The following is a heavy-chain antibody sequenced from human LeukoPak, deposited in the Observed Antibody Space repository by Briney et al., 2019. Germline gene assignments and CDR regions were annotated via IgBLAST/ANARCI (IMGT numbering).Heavy chain of an antibody. V-gene: IGHV1-18*04. CDR2: ISTYNGNT. Sequence: ASAKVSCTASGYTFTNYGIGWVRQAPGQGLEWMGWISTYNGNTNYAQKLQGRVTMTTDTSTSTAYMELRSLRSDDTAVYYCARVLWFGESGTYYFDYWGQGTLVTVSS. J-gene: IGHJ4*02. CDR1: GYTFTNYG. CDR3: ARVLWFGESGTYYFDY. D-gene: IGHD3-10*01.